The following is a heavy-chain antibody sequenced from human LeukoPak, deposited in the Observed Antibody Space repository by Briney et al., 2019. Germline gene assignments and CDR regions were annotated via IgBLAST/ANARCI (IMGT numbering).Heavy chain of an antibody. Sequence: SGPTLVNPTQTLTLTCTVSGFSLSTNRMSVSWIRQPPGHALEWLARIDWDDDKYYSTSLKTRLTISKDTSKNQVVLTMTNMDPVDTATYYCARIRHTSSWYDAFDIWGQGTIVSVSS. D-gene: IGHD6-13*01. CDR1: GFSLSTNRMS. CDR3: ARIRHTSSWYDAFDI. CDR2: IDWDDDK. V-gene: IGHV2-70*11. J-gene: IGHJ3*02.